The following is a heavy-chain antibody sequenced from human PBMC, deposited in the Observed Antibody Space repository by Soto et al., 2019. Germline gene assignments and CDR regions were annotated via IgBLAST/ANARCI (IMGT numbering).Heavy chain of an antibody. CDR2: ISSSSSYI. V-gene: IGHV3-21*01. CDR3: ARDFVFRYSYGYISYYGMDV. CDR1: GFTFSSYS. D-gene: IGHD5-18*01. J-gene: IGHJ6*02. Sequence: WGSLTLSCAASGFTFSSYSMNWVRQAPGKGLEWVSSISSSSSYIYYADSVKGRFTISRDNAKNSLYLQMNSLRAEDTAVYYCARDFVFRYSYGYISYYGMDVWGQGTTVTV.